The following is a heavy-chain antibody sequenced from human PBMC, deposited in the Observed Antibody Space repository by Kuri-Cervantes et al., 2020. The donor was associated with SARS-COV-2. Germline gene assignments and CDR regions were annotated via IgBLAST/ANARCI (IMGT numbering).Heavy chain of an antibody. CDR3: AREGIAVAGPIDY. Sequence: LSLPFAASGFTFSSYAMHWVRQAPGKGLEWVAVISYDGSNKYYADSVKGRFTISGDDSKNTLYLQMNSLRAEDTAVYYCAREGIAVAGPIDYWGQGTMVTVSS. J-gene: IGHJ4*02. V-gene: IGHV3-30-3*01. D-gene: IGHD6-19*01. CDR1: GFTFSSYA. CDR2: ISYDGSNK.